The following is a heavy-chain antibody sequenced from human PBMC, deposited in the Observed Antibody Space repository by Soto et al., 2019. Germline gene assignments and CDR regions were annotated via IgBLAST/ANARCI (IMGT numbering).Heavy chain of an antibody. D-gene: IGHD3-10*01. Sequence: GGSLRLSCAASGFTFSSYSMNWVRQAPGKGLEWVSSISSSSSYIYYADSVKGRFTISRDNAKNSLYLQMNSLRAEDSSVYYCARDPRTRQWVGEPGDYYYGMDVWGQGTTVTVSS. CDR1: GFTFSSYS. J-gene: IGHJ6*02. CDR2: ISSSSSYI. CDR3: ARDPRTRQWVGEPGDYYYGMDV. V-gene: IGHV3-21*01.